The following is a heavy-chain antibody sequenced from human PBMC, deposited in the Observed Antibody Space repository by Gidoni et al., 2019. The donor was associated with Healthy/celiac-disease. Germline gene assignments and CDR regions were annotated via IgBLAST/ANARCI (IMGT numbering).Heavy chain of an antibody. CDR1: GFTFSDYY. CDR2: MSSSSSYT. CDR3: ARDRGKTLYYYYGMDV. V-gene: IGHV3-11*06. J-gene: IGHJ6*02. Sequence: QVQLVESGGGLVKPGGSLRLSCAAPGFTFSDYYMSWIRQAPGKGLEWVSYMSSSSSYTNYADSVKGRFTISRDNAKNSLYLQMNSLRAEDTAVYYCARDRGKTLYYYYGMDVWGQGTTVTVSS.